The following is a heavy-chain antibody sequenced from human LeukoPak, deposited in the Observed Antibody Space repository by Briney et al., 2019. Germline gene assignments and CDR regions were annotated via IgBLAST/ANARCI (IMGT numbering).Heavy chain of an antibody. CDR3: ARASLGTMVRGVIRYYYMDV. D-gene: IGHD3-10*01. V-gene: IGHV3-21*04. CDR1: GFTFSSYS. J-gene: IGHJ6*03. Sequence: GGSLRLSCAASGFTFSSYSMNWVRQAPGKGLEWVSSISSSSSYIYYADSVKGRFTISRDNFKNTLYFQMNSLRAEDTAVYYCARASLGTMVRGVIRYYYMDVWGKGTAATISS. CDR2: ISSSSSYI.